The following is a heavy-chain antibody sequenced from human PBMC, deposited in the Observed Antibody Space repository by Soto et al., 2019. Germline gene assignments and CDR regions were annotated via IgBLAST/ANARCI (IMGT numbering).Heavy chain of an antibody. J-gene: IGHJ4*02. D-gene: IGHD1-26*01. V-gene: IGHV3-23*01. CDR2: ISGSGGST. Sequence: PGGSLRLSCAASGFTFSSYAMSWVRQAPGKGLEWVSAISGSGGSTYYADSVKGRFTISRDNSKNTLYLQMNSLRAEDTAVYYCAKDLTPLPRSYYFDYWGQGTLVTVSS. CDR1: GFTFSSYA. CDR3: AKDLTPLPRSYYFDY.